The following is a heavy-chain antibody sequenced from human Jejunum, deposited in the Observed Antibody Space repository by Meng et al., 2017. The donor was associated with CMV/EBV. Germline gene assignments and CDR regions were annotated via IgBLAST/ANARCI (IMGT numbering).Heavy chain of an antibody. Sequence: CIGSEYTCASYDTGQVRQAPGQRIAVMGGMNPDSTITGYAPQFQGTVTMTRDTSISTPYMELSSLKSEDTAVYYCVRGLIRAVLSFDYWGQGTLVTVSS. D-gene: IGHD3-10*01. CDR1: EYTCASYD. CDR3: VRGLIRAVLSFDY. V-gene: IGHV1-8*01. CDR2: MNPDSTIT. J-gene: IGHJ4*02.